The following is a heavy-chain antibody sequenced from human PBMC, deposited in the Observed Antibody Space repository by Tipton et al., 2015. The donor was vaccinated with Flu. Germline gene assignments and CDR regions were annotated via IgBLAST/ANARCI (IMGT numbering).Heavy chain of an antibody. Sequence: GSLRLSCAASGFTFSTYWMHWVRQAPGKGLVWVSRINNDGSVISYADSVKGRFTISRDDAKNTLYLQMNSLRDEDTAVYYCARDLGIPVHDWYFDLWGRGTLVTVSS. CDR1: GFTFSTYW. J-gene: IGHJ2*01. CDR3: ARDLGIPVHDWYFDL. CDR2: INNDGSVI. V-gene: IGHV3-74*01. D-gene: IGHD6-19*01.